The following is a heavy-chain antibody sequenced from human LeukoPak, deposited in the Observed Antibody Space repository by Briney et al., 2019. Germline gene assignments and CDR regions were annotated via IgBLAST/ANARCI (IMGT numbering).Heavy chain of an antibody. CDR2: ISSSSSPI. Sequence: PGGSLRLSCAASGFNFSSYSMNWVRQAPGKGLEWVSYISSSSSPIYYADSVKGRFTISRGNAEDSLYLQMNSLTAEDTAVYYCARVGSSSWKIDYWGQGTLVTVSS. J-gene: IGHJ4*02. V-gene: IGHV3-48*01. CDR1: GFNFSSYS. D-gene: IGHD6-13*01. CDR3: ARVGSSSWKIDY.